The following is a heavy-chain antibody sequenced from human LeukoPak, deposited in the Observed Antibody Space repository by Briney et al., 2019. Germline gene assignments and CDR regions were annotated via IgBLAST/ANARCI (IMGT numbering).Heavy chain of an antibody. V-gene: IGHV3-23*01. CDR1: GFTFRSYA. D-gene: IGHD3-16*01. J-gene: IGHJ4*02. CDR3: VRSRYDYVWGTIDY. Sequence: GGSLRLSCAASGFTFRSYAMSWVRQAPGKGLEWVSAISGSGGSTYYADSVKGRFTISRDNSKNTLYLQMNSLRAGDTAVYYCVRSRYDYVWGTIDYWGQGTLVTVSS. CDR2: ISGSGGST.